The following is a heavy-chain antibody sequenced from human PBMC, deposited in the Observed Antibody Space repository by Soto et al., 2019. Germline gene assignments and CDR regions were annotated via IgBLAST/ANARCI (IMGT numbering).Heavy chain of an antibody. Sequence: SETLSLTCTVSGGSISSYYWSWIRQPPGKGLEWIGYIYYSGSTNYNPSLKSRVTISVDTSKNQFSLKLSSVTAADTAVYYCARDKLGAATNWYDPWGQGTLVTVSS. V-gene: IGHV4-59*01. D-gene: IGHD2-15*01. J-gene: IGHJ5*02. CDR1: GGSISSYY. CDR3: ARDKLGAATNWYDP. CDR2: IYYSGST.